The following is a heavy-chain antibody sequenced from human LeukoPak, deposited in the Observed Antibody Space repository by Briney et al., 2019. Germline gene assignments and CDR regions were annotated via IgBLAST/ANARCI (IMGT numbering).Heavy chain of an antibody. D-gene: IGHD3-3*01. CDR3: ASGNRDYDFWSGYSAYYYYYYMDV. J-gene: IGHJ6*03. Sequence: ASVKVSCKASGYTFTSYGISWVRQAPGQGLEWMGWISAYNGNTNYAQKLQGRVTMTTDTSTSTAYMELRSLRSDDTAVYYCASGNRDYDFWSGYSAYYYYYYMDVWGKGTTVTVSS. CDR1: GYTFTSYG. CDR2: ISAYNGNT. V-gene: IGHV1-18*01.